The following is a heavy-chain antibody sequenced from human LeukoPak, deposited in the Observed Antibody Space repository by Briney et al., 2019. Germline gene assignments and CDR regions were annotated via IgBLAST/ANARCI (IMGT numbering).Heavy chain of an antibody. V-gene: IGHV4-59*08. CDR1: GGSISSYY. Sequence: SETLSLTCTVSGGSISSYYWSWIRQPPGKGLEWIGYIYYSGSTNYNPSLKSRVTISVDTSKNQFSLKLSSVTAADTAVYYCARHGPLRYNWFDHWGQGTLVTVSS. CDR2: IYYSGST. D-gene: IGHD4-17*01. J-gene: IGHJ5*02. CDR3: ARHGPLRYNWFDH.